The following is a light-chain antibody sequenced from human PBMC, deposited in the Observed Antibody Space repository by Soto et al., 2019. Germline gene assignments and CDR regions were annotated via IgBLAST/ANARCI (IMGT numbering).Light chain of an antibody. Sequence: SYDLTQPPSVSVSPGQTASISCSGDKLGDKYACWYQQKPGQSPILVIYQDNKRPSGIPERFAGSNSGNTATLTISGTQAMDEADYYCQAWDSRTYVFGTGTKVTVL. CDR2: QDN. V-gene: IGLV3-1*01. CDR1: KLGDKY. CDR3: QAWDSRTYV. J-gene: IGLJ1*01.